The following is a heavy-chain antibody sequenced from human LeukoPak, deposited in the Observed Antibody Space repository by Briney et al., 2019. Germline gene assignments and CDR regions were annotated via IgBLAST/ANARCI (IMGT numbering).Heavy chain of an antibody. V-gene: IGHV1-69*04. CDR1: GGTFSSYA. CDR2: IIPILGIA. CDR3: ARGGSSGLLDY. J-gene: IGHJ4*02. Sequence: ASVKVSCKASGGTFSSYAISWVRQAPGQGLEWMGRIIPILGIANYAQKFQGRVTITADKSTSTAYMELNSLRSEDTAVYYCARGGSSGLLDYWGQGTLVTVSS. D-gene: IGHD3-22*01.